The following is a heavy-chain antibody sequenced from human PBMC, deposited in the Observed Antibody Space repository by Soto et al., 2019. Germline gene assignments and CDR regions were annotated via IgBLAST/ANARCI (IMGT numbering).Heavy chain of an antibody. CDR1: GGTFSPYT. D-gene: IGHD3-10*01. CDR3: TRDWEITVSTWSFGGF. V-gene: IGHV1-69*08. CDR2: IIPFHGLT. J-gene: IGHJ4*02. Sequence: QVQLVQSGAEVKKPGSSVKVSCKASGGTFSPYTINWVRQAPGQGLEWMGRIIPFHGLTNYAQNFQSRVTITADKSTSTTYIELSGLRFEDTAMYYCTRDWEITVSTWSFGGFWGRGTLVTVSS.